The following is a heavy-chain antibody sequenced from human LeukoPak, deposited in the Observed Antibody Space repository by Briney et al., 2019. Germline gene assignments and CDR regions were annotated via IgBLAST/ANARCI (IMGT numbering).Heavy chain of an antibody. CDR2: INPNSGGT. CDR1: GYTFTGYY. CDR3: ARRGGGSSGSDY. J-gene: IGHJ4*02. V-gene: IGHV1-2*02. D-gene: IGHD2-15*01. Sequence: ASVKVSCKASGYTFTGYYMHWVRQAPGQGLEWMGWINPNSGGTNYAQKFQGRVTMTRDTSISAAYMELSRLRSDDTAVYYCARRGGGSSGSDYWGQGTLVTVSS.